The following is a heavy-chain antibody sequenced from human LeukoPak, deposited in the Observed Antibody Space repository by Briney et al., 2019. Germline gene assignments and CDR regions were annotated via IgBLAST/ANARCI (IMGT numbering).Heavy chain of an antibody. CDR3: ARYCSTTTCHSPWFDP. CDR1: GGSISNYY. Sequence: SETLSLTCTVSGGSISNYYWSWIRQPPGKGLELIGYIYYTGSTTYNPSLKSRATISVDTSKNQFSLKLSSVTAADTAVYYCARYCSTTTCHSPWFDPWGQGTLVTVSS. V-gene: IGHV4-59*08. D-gene: IGHD2-2*01. CDR2: IYYTGST. J-gene: IGHJ5*02.